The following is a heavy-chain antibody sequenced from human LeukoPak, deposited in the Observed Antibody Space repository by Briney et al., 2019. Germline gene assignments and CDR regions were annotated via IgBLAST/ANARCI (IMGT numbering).Heavy chain of an antibody. CDR2: IYTSGST. Sequence: SETLSLTCTVSGGSISSSSYYWSWIRQPAGKGLEWIGRIYTSGSTNYNPSLKSRVTMSVDTSKNQFSLKLSSVTAADTAVYYCARDGPTYYYDSSGYRPTDYWGQGTLVTVSS. D-gene: IGHD3-22*01. V-gene: IGHV4-61*02. CDR1: GGSISSSSYY. J-gene: IGHJ4*02. CDR3: ARDGPTYYYDSSGYRPTDY.